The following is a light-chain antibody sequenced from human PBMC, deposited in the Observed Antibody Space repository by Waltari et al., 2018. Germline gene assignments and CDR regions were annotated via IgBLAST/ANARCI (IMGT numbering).Light chain of an antibody. V-gene: IGKV1-5*01. CDR3: QQYYTFPKT. CDR1: QSISGW. Sequence: DIQMTQSPSTLSASLGDRVTITCRASQSISGWLAGYQQKPGKAPKFLIYDASSLESGVPSRFSGSGSGTEFTLTISSLQPDDFATYYCQQYYTFPKTFGQGTKV. J-gene: IGKJ1*01. CDR2: DAS.